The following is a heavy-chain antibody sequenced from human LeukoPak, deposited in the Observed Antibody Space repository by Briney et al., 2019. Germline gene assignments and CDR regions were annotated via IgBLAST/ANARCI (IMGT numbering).Heavy chain of an antibody. CDR1: GFTFSSYG. CDR2: ISYDGSNK. CDR3: AKDYSSSSWYRGFDY. V-gene: IGHV3-30*18. D-gene: IGHD6-13*01. Sequence: GGSLRLSCAASGFTFSSYGMHWVRQAPGKGLEWVAVISYDGSNKYYADSVRGRFTISRDNSKNTLYLQMNSLRAEDTAVYYCAKDYSSSSWYRGFDYWGQGTLVTVSS. J-gene: IGHJ4*02.